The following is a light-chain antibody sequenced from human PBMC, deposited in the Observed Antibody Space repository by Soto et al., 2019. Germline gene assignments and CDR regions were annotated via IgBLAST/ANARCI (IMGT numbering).Light chain of an antibody. Sequence: LTQPASVSGSPGQSITISCTGTNSDIGDYNYVSWYQQHPGKAPKLMIYEVSNRPSGIPIRFSGSKSGNTASLTISGLQTEDEADYYCSSYSGSNTLEVFGPGTKVTVL. V-gene: IGLV2-14*01. J-gene: IGLJ1*01. CDR1: NSDIGDYNY. CDR3: SSYSGSNTLEV. CDR2: EVS.